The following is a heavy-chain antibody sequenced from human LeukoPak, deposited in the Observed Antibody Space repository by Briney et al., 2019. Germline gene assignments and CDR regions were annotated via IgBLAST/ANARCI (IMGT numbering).Heavy chain of an antibody. CDR2: IKSKTDGGTT. V-gene: IGHV3-15*01. Sequence: PGGSLRLSCAASGFTFSNAWMSWVRQAPGKGLEWVGRIKSKTDGGTTDYAAPVKGRFTISRDDSKNTLYLQMNSLKTEDTAVYYCQSGLVHYYYYYGMDVWGQGTTVTVSS. CDR1: GFTFSNAW. D-gene: IGHD6-6*01. J-gene: IGHJ6*02. CDR3: QSGLVHYYYYYGMDV.